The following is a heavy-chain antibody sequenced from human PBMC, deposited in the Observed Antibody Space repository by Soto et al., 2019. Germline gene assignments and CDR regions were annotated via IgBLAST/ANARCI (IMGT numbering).Heavy chain of an antibody. D-gene: IGHD2-2*01. V-gene: IGHV3-48*01. CDR2: ITSSSVT. CDR1: GFTFSTHS. CDR3: VGEVGFQLIY. J-gene: IGHJ4*02. Sequence: EVQLVESGGGLVQPGGSLRLSCAASGFTFSTHSMNWVRQAPGKGLEWISYITSSSVTMYADSVKGRFTISRDNAKNSWYMQMNGMRAEDTAVYFCVGEVGFQLIYWGQGTLVTVSS.